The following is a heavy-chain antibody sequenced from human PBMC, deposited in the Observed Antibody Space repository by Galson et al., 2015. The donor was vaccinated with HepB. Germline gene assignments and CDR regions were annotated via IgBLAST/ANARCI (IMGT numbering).Heavy chain of an antibody. Sequence: SVKVSCKASGDTFSSHAFSWVRQAPGQGLEWMGVIIPVFRTPNYAQKFQGRVTITADESTSTAYMTLSSLRSEDTAVYYCARSYYNGWQIDNWGQGTLVTVSS. CDR1: GDTFSSHA. CDR2: IIPVFRTP. D-gene: IGHD3-10*01. CDR3: ARSYYNGWQIDN. J-gene: IGHJ4*02. V-gene: IGHV1-69*13.